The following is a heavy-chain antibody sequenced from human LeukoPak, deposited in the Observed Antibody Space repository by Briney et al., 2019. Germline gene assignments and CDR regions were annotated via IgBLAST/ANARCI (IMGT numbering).Heavy chain of an antibody. CDR1: GFTFSSYG. CDR2: IWYDGSNK. Sequence: GGLLRLSCAAPGFTFSSYGMHWVRQAPGKGLEWVAVIWYDGSNKYYADSVKGRFTISRDNSKNTLYLQMNSLRAEDTAVYYCAREGSGVDPWGQGTLVTVSS. CDR3: AREGSGVDP. D-gene: IGHD3-10*01. J-gene: IGHJ5*02. V-gene: IGHV3-33*01.